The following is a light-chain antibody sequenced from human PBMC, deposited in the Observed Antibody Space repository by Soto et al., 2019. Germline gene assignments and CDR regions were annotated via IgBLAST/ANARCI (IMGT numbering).Light chain of an antibody. CDR2: DDS. CDR1: NIGAKS. J-gene: IGLJ1*01. V-gene: IGLV3-21*02. Sequence: SYELTQPPSVSVAPGQTATITCGGDNIGAKSVHWYQQKPGQAPVLVVHDDSDRPSGIPDRFSGSNSGKTATLTISRVEAGDEADYYCQVWHSSTDNYVFGIGTRSPS. CDR3: QVWHSSTDNYV.